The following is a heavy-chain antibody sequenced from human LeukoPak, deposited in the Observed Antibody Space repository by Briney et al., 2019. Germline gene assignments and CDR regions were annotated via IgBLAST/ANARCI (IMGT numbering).Heavy chain of an antibody. D-gene: IGHD1-26*01. V-gene: IGHV4-39*01. CDR2: IYYSGST. CDR3: ARQSGSYGVYYYYMDV. CDR1: GGSISSSSYY. Sequence: SETLSLTCTVSGGSISSSSYYWGWIRQPPGKGLEWIGNIYYSGSTYYNPSLKSRVTISVDTSKNQFSLKLSSVTAADTAVYYCARQSGSYGVYYYYMDVWGKGTTVTISS. J-gene: IGHJ6*03.